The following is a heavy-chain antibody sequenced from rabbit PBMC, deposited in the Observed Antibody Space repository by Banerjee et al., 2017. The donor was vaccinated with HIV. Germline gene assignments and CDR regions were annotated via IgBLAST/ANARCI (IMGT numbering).Heavy chain of an antibody. J-gene: IGHJ4*01. V-gene: IGHV1S43*01. Sequence: QQQLEESGGGLVTPAGTLTLTCKASGFDLSSYYYMCWVRQAPGKRPEWIACIYNGSGNTYYASWVNGRFTISRSTSLSTVTLQMTSLTAADTATYFCARDLAGVIGWNFHLWGPGTLVTVS. CDR3: ARDLAGVIGWNFHL. CDR1: GFDLSSYYY. D-gene: IGHD4-1*01. CDR2: IYNGSGNT.